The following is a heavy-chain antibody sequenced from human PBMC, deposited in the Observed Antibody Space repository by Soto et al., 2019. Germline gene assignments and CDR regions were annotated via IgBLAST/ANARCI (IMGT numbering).Heavy chain of an antibody. Sequence: KGLEWVGRTRNKANSNTTEYAASVKGRFTISRDDSKNSLYLQMNSLKTEDTAVYYCARVFFSQAEDGIRYLCTVSAFLLNRSSDL. J-gene: IGHJ2*01. V-gene: IGHV3-72*01. CDR2: TRNKANSNTT. CDR3: ARVFFSQAEDGIRYLCTVSAFLLNRSSDL. D-gene: IGHD3-9*01.